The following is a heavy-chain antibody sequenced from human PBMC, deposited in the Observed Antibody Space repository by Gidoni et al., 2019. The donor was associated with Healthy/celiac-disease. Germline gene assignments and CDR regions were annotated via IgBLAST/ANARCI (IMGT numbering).Heavy chain of an antibody. CDR1: GFNFSSYA. D-gene: IGHD2-21*02. J-gene: IGHJ6*02. CDR3: ARDQHGGNSKLWGPYYGMDV. V-gene: IGHV3-30-3*01. Sequence: QVQLVESGGGVVQPGRSLRLSCAASGFNFSSYAMHWVRQAPGKGLEWVAVISYDGSNKYYADSVKGRFTISRDNSKNTLYLQMNSLRAEDTAVYYCARDQHGGNSKLWGPYYGMDVWGQGTTVTVSS. CDR2: ISYDGSNK.